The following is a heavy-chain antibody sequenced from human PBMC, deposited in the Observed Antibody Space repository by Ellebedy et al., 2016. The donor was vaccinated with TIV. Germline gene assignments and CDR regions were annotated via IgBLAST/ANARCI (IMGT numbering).Heavy chain of an antibody. CDR1: GYTFTSYG. CDR3: ARDGDIAALGWFNP. V-gene: IGHV1-69*13. CDR2: IIPIFGTA. D-gene: IGHD6-13*01. Sequence: SVKVSXXASGYTFTSYGISWVRQAPGQGLEWMGGIIPIFGTANYAQKFQGRVTITADESTSTAYMELSSLRSEDTAVYYCARDGDIAALGWFNPWGQGTLVTVSS. J-gene: IGHJ5*02.